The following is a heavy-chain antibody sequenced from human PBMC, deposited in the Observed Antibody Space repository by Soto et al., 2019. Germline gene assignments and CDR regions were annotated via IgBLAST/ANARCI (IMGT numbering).Heavy chain of an antibody. CDR1: GDTISTGGYT. Sequence: SETLSLTCDVSGDTISTGGYTWAWIRQPPGKALEWIGHTYHSGNPYYNPSLKSRVTISVDKSKNQFSLKLSSVTAADTAVYYCAAGEQALDYWGQGTLVTVSS. CDR2: TYHSGNP. D-gene: IGHD3-16*01. V-gene: IGHV4-30-2*01. CDR3: AAGEQALDY. J-gene: IGHJ4*02.